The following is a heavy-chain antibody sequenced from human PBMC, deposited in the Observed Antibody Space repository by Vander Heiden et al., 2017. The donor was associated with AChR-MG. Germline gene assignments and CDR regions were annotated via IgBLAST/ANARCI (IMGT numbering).Heavy chain of an antibody. D-gene: IGHD2-21*01. CDR1: GFTFSSYA. V-gene: IGHV3-23*01. J-gene: IGHJ4*02. CDR2: ISGSGGST. Sequence: EVQLLESGGGLVQPGGSLRLSCAASGFTFSSYAMSWVRQAPGKGLEWVSAISGSGGSTYYADSVKGRFTISRDNSKNTLYLQMNSLRAEDTAVYYCAKVLFAPLGTRPYFDYWGQGTLVTVSS. CDR3: AKVLFAPLGTRPYFDY.